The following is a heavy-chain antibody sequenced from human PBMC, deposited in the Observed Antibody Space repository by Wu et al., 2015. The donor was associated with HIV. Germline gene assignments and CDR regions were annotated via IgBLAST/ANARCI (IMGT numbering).Heavy chain of an antibody. Sequence: QVQLMQSGAEMKKPGSSVKVSCKLSGDPFRHSSFSWVRRAPGQGLEWLGDITPIYGTTSYAQSFQDRLTINADTSTLIVYMELSSLNFEDAATYYCARDPKTRGPMSLGPRSVFDVWGQGTIIAVSS. CDR3: ARDPKTRGPMSLGPRSVFDV. CDR1: GDPFRHSS. V-gene: IGHV1-69*14. D-gene: IGHD1-14*01. J-gene: IGHJ3*01. CDR2: ITPIYGTT.